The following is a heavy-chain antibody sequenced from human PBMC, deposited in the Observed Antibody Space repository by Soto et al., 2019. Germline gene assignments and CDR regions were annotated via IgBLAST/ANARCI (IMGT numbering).Heavy chain of an antibody. CDR2: INSDGRTT. CDR1: GFTVSSYW. D-gene: IGHD4-17*01. Sequence: EVQLVESGGGLVQPGGSLRLSCAASGFTVSSYWMHWVRQSPGKGLWWVSRINSDGRTTNYADSVKGRFTISSDNAKNTLYLQMNSLRAEDTAVYYCARSAYSDYFYYYYIDVWGKGTTVTVSS. V-gene: IGHV3-74*01. CDR3: ARSAYSDYFYYYYIDV. J-gene: IGHJ6*03.